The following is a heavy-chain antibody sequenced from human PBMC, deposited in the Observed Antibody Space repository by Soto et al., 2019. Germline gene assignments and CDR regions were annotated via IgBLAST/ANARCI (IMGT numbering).Heavy chain of an antibody. V-gene: IGHV6-1*01. Sequence: PSQTLSLTCAISGDSVSSNSAAWNWIRQSPSRGLEWLGRTYYRSKWYNDYAVSVKSRITINPDTSKNQFSLQLNSVTPEDTAVYYCAREWVGSSGPGDYYYYGMDVWGQGTTVTVS. CDR2: TYYRSKWYN. J-gene: IGHJ6*02. CDR1: GDSVSSNSAA. D-gene: IGHD6-6*01. CDR3: AREWVGSSGPGDYYYYGMDV.